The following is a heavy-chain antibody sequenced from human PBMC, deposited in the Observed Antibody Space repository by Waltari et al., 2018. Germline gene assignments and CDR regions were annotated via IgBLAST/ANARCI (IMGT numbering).Heavy chain of an antibody. V-gene: IGHV4-34*01. J-gene: IGHJ4*02. Sequence: QVQLQQWGAGLLKPSETLSLTCAVYGGSFSGYYWSWIRQPPGKGLEWIGEINHSGSTNDNPSLKSRVTISVDTSKNQFSLKLSSVTAADTAVYYCARVGVTTVTNSDYFDYWGQGTLVTVSS. D-gene: IGHD4-17*01. CDR3: ARVGVTTVTNSDYFDY. CDR2: INHSGST. CDR1: GGSFSGYY.